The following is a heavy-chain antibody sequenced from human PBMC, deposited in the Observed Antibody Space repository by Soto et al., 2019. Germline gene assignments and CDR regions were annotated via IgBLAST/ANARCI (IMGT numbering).Heavy chain of an antibody. V-gene: IGHV4-59*01. CDR3: ARDDGGYYDSSGYYFRYYGMDV. Sequence: SETLSLTCTVSGGSISSYYWSWIRQPPGKGLEWIGYIYYSGSTNYNPSLKSRVTISVDKSKNQFSLRLSSVTAADTAVYYCARDDGGYYDSSGYYFRYYGMDVWGQGTTVTVSS. CDR2: IYYSGST. CDR1: GGSISSYY. J-gene: IGHJ6*02. D-gene: IGHD3-22*01.